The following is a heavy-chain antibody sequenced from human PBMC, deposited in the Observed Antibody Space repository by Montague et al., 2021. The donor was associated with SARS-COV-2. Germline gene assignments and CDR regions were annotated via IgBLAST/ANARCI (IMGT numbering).Heavy chain of an antibody. CDR3: ARHQELFSTEGVIGFDI. D-gene: IGHD2-21*01. CDR1: GDSVDSFS. V-gene: IGHV4-59*08. Sequence: SETLSLTCLVSGDSVDSFSWSWTRQSPGKGLEWIGSISDSGTTHINPALKSRAAIPTDRSKNEISLRMTSVTAADTAVYSCARHQELFSTEGVIGFDIWGPGTMVIVSS. J-gene: IGHJ3*02. CDR2: ISDSGTT.